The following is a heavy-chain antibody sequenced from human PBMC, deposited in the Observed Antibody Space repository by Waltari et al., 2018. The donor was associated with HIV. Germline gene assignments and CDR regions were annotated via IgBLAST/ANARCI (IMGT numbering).Heavy chain of an antibody. V-gene: IGHV3-30*03. Sequence: QVQLVESGGGVVRPGRSLRLPGAASGFIFRDLGMPWVRQAPGKGLEWVAIISHDGSKKSYADSVKGRFTISRDNSKNTLFLQMNSLTTEDTAVYYCARDSYDSGTYGLIDYWGQGTLVTVSS. J-gene: IGHJ4*02. CDR3: ARDSYDSGTYGLIDY. CDR2: ISHDGSKK. D-gene: IGHD3-10*01. CDR1: GFIFRDLG.